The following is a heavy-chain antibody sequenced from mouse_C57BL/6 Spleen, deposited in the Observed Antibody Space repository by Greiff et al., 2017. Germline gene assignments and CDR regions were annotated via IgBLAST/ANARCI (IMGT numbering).Heavy chain of an antibody. CDR3: ARGDYDVGFAD. CDR2: IYPGSGTK. CDR1: GYTFTDYY. V-gene: IGHV1-76*01. J-gene: IGHJ3*01. Sequence: QVQLQQSGPELVRPGASVTLSCKASGYTFTDYYINWVKQRPGQGLEWIARIYPGSGTKYYNEKFKGKAPLTAEKSSSTAYMQLSSLTSEDSAVYCCARGDYDVGFADWGQGTLVTVSA. D-gene: IGHD2-4*01.